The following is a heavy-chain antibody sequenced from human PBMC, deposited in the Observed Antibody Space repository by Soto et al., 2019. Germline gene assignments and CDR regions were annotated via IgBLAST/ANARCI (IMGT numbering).Heavy chain of an antibody. CDR3: ARWVEVSLDYFDS. CDR2: IFHSGRT. V-gene: IGHV4-31*03. D-gene: IGHD1-1*01. Sequence: SETLSLTCTVSGGSISSGGYYWGWVRQRPGKGLEWIGHIFHSGRTYYNPSLKSRLSIGVDTSINRFSLNLNSLTAADTAVYYCARWVEVSLDYFDSWGPGISVTVSS. J-gene: IGHJ4*02. CDR1: GGSISSGGYY.